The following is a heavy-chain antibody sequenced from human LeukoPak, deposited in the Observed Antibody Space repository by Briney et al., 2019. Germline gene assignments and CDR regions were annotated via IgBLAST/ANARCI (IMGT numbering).Heavy chain of an antibody. J-gene: IGHJ6*02. Sequence: GGSLRLSCAASGFTFDDYGMSWVRQAPGKGLEWVSGINWNGGSTGYADSVKGRFTISRDNAKNSLYLQMNSLRAEDTALYHCVRVGDCSGGSCYSLSYYYYYGMDVWGQGTTVTVSS. CDR1: GFTFDDYG. D-gene: IGHD2-15*01. CDR2: INWNGGST. CDR3: VRVGDCSGGSCYSLSYYYYYGMDV. V-gene: IGHV3-20*01.